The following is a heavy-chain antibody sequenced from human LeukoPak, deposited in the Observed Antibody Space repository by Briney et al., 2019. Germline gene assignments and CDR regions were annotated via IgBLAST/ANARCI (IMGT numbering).Heavy chain of an antibody. CDR2: IYHSGST. CDR3: ARGEYSSSPFDY. V-gene: IGHV4-38-2*02. CDR1: GYSISSGYY. J-gene: IGHJ4*02. D-gene: IGHD6-6*01. Sequence: SETLSLTCTVSGYSISSGYYWGWIRQPPGKGLEWIGSIYHSGSTNYNPSLKSRVTISVDTSKNQFSLKLSSVTAADTAVYYCARGEYSSSPFDYWGQGTLVTVSS.